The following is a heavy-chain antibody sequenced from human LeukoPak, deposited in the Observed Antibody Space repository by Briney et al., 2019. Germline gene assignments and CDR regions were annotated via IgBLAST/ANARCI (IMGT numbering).Heavy chain of an antibody. CDR3: AKSGGGSSYGYSPRTRFDY. CDR1: GFTFSSYA. Sequence: PGGSLRLSCAASGFTFSSYAMSWVRQAPGKGLEWVSAISGSGGSTYYADSVKGRFTISRDNSKNTLYLQMNSLRAEDTAVYYCAKSGGGSSYGYSPRTRFDYWGQGTLVTVSS. CDR2: ISGSGGST. J-gene: IGHJ4*02. D-gene: IGHD5-18*01. V-gene: IGHV3-23*01.